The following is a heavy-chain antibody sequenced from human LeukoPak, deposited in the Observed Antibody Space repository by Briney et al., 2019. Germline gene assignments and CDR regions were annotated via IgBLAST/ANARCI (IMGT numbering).Heavy chain of an antibody. D-gene: IGHD3-10*01. CDR2: INTNTGNP. J-gene: IGHJ3*02. V-gene: IGHV7-4-1*02. CDR1: GYTFTSYD. Sequence: ASVKVSCKASGYTFTSYDINWVRQAPGQGLEWMGWINTNTGNPTYAQGFTGRFVFSLDTSVSTAYLQISSLKAEDTAVYYCARRAVVRGVRGAFDIWGQGTMVTVSS. CDR3: ARRAVVRGVRGAFDI.